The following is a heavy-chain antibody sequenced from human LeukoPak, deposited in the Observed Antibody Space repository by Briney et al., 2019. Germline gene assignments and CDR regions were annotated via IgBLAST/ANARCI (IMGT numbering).Heavy chain of an antibody. V-gene: IGHV3-23*01. Sequence: GGSLRLSCAASGFTFSNYAMTWVRQAPGKGLEWVSSISGTGAVPYYEDSVKGRFTISRDNSKNTLYLQMNSLRADDTGLYYCAKGHYFDSNGYVYYFDSWGQGTLVTVSS. J-gene: IGHJ4*02. D-gene: IGHD3-22*01. CDR3: AKGHYFDSNGYVYYFDS. CDR2: ISGTGAVP. CDR1: GFTFSNYA.